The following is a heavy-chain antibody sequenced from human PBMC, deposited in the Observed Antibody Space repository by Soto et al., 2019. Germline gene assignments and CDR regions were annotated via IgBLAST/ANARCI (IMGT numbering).Heavy chain of an antibody. Sequence: ASVKVSCKASGYTFTSYGISWVRQAPGQGLEWMGWINPNSGGINYAHKFQGWVTMTRDTSISTAYMELSRLRSDDTAVYYCARGGRLRYFDWSIDYWGQGTLVTVSS. V-gene: IGHV1-2*04. CDR1: GYTFTSYG. CDR2: INPNSGGI. D-gene: IGHD3-9*01. CDR3: ARGGRLRYFDWSIDY. J-gene: IGHJ4*02.